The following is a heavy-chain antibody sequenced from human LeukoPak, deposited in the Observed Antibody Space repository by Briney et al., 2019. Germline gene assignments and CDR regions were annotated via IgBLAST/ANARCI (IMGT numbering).Heavy chain of an antibody. V-gene: IGHV4-34*01. Sequence: SETLSLTCAVSGGSFSGYYWSWIRQPPGKGLEWIGEINHSGSTNYNPSLKSRVTISVDTSKNQFSLKLSSVTAADTAVYYCASGNSSIAARPRTFDYWGQGTLVTVS. CDR1: GGSFSGYY. J-gene: IGHJ4*02. D-gene: IGHD6-6*01. CDR2: INHSGST. CDR3: ASGNSSIAARPRTFDY.